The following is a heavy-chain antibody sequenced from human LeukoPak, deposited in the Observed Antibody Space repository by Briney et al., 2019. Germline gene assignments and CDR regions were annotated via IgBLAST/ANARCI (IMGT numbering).Heavy chain of an antibody. CDR2: IKEDGSEK. Sequence: GGSLRLSCAASGFAFSSYWMIWVRQAPGKGLEWVANIKEDGSEKYYVDSVKGRFTISRDNAENSLYLQMNSLRAEDTAVYYCARVGLGVGSGKKASGFDPWGQGTLVTVSS. J-gene: IGHJ5*02. V-gene: IGHV3-7*01. CDR1: GFAFSSYW. CDR3: ARVGLGVGSGKKASGFDP. D-gene: IGHD3-10*01.